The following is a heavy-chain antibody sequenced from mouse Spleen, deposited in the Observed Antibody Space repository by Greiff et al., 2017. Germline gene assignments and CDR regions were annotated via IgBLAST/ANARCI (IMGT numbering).Heavy chain of an antibody. J-gene: IGHJ3*01. V-gene: IGHV7-1*01. D-gene: IGHD1-1*01. Sequence: EVKLMESGGGLVQSGRSLRLSCATSGFTFSDFYMEWVRQAPGKGLEWIAASRNKANDYTTEYSASVKGRFIVSRDTSQSILYLQMNALRAEDTAIYYCARDAEDYYGSSYFAYWGQGTLVTVSA. CDR2: SRNKANDYTT. CDR1: GFTFSDFY. CDR3: ARDAEDYYGSSYFAY.